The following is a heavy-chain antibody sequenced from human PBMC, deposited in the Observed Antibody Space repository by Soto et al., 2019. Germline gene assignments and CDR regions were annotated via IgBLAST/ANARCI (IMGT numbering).Heavy chain of an antibody. CDR1: GYSFAGYW. D-gene: IGHD3-22*01. Sequence: PGESLKISCKGSGYSFAGYWITWVRQKPGKGLEWMGRIDPSDSQTYYSPSFRGHVTISATKSITTVFLQWSSLRASDTAMYYCARQIYDSDTGPNFQYYFDSWGQGTPVSVSS. V-gene: IGHV5-10-1*01. CDR2: IDPSDSQT. CDR3: ARQIYDSDTGPNFQYYFDS. J-gene: IGHJ4*02.